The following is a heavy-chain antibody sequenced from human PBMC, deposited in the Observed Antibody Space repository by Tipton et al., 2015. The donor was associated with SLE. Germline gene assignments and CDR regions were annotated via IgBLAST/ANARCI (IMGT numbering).Heavy chain of an antibody. CDR2: IYSSGSA. J-gene: IGHJ3*01. V-gene: IGHV4-59*01. Sequence: LRLSCTVSGGSINSYYWTWIRQPPGMGLEWVGYIYSSGSANYNPSLKSRVAISVDSSKNQFSLRLTSVTAADTAVYYCARGTGYLSPFAFWGQGTLVTVSS. CDR1: GGSINSYY. CDR3: ARGTGYLSPFAF. D-gene: IGHD3-9*01.